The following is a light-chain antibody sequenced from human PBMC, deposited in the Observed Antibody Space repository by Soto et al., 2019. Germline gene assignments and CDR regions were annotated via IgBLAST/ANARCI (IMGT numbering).Light chain of an antibody. CDR1: SSNIGSST. J-gene: IGLJ1*01. CDR2: NNN. CDR3: AAWDDSLHAYYV. V-gene: IGLV1-44*01. Sequence: QSVLTQPPSASGTPGQRVTISCSGSSSNIGSSTVNWYQQLPGTAPKLLIYNNNQRPSGVPDRFSGSKSGTSASLAISGLQSEDEADYYCAAWDDSLHAYYVFVTGTKVTVL.